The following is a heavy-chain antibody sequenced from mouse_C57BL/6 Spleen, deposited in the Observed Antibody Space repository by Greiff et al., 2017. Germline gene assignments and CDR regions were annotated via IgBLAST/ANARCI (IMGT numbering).Heavy chain of an antibody. V-gene: IGHV5-4*01. J-gene: IGHJ3*01. Sequence: EVQVVESGGGLVKPGGSLKLSCAASGFTFSSYAMSWVRQTPEKRLEWVATISDGGSYTYYPANVKGRFTISRDNAKNNLYLQMSHLKSEDTAMYYCARGGYDYDGFAYWGQGTLVTVSA. CDR1: GFTFSSYA. CDR2: ISDGGSYT. CDR3: ARGGYDYDGFAY. D-gene: IGHD2-4*01.